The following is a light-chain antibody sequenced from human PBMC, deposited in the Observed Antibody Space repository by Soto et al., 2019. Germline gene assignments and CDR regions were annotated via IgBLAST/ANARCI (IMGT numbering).Light chain of an antibody. Sequence: QSALTQPPSASGSPGQSVTISCTGTSSDVGAYKYVSWYQQHPGKAPKLMIYEVTKRPSGVPGRFSGSKSGNTASLTVSGFQAEDEDDYYCSSYAGNNNFVLFGGGTKLAAL. CDR3: SSYAGNNNFVL. CDR1: SSDVGAYKY. CDR2: EVT. J-gene: IGLJ2*01. V-gene: IGLV2-8*01.